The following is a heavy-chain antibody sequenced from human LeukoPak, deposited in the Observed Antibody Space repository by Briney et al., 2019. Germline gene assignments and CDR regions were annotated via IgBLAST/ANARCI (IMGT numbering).Heavy chain of an antibody. CDR2: ISSSSSII. V-gene: IGHV3-48*04. Sequence: GGSLRLSCTASGFTFNSYSMTWVRQAPGKGLEWISYISSSSSIIHYADSVKGRFTISRDNARNSVYLQMNSLRADDTAVYYCARDRPGRGNAFDIWGQGTMVTVSS. CDR1: GFTFNSYS. D-gene: IGHD3-10*01. J-gene: IGHJ3*02. CDR3: ARDRPGRGNAFDI.